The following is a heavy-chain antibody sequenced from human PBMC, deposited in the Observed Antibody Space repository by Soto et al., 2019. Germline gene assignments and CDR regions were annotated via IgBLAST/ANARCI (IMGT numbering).Heavy chain of an antibody. CDR2: ISDDGSNT. J-gene: IGHJ4*02. D-gene: IGHD3-3*01. CDR1: GFTFSRHT. Sequence: QVQLVESGGGVVQPGRSLRLSCAASGFTFSRHTMHWVRQAPGKGLEWVAAISDDGSNTYYADSVKGRFTISRDNSKNTLYLQMNRVSSKDTAVHHCAREVYYDFWSGFYAHPYDFDDLGQGTPVTVSS. CDR3: AREVYYDFWSGFYAHPYDFDD. V-gene: IGHV3-30-3*01.